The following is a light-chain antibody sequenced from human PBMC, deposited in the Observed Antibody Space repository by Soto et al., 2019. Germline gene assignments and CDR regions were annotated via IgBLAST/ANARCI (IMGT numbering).Light chain of an antibody. J-gene: IGKJ5*01. Sequence: MMMTQSPATLSVSPGERVTLSCRTSHSGNSHVAWYQQKPAQAPRLLLYDASNRATGIPARFSGSGSGTDFTLTISSLEPEDFAIYYCQQRYNWPPITFGQGTRLEIK. CDR1: HSGNSH. CDR3: QQRYNWPPIT. CDR2: DAS. V-gene: IGKV3-11*01.